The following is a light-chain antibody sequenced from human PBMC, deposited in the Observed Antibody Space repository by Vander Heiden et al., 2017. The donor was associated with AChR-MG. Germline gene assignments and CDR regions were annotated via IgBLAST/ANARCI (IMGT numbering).Light chain of an antibody. J-gene: IGLJ1*01. V-gene: IGLV2-14*03. Sequence: QSALTQPASVSGSPGQSLTLSCTGTSSDIGGYNYVSWYQHHPGKAPKFMIYDVTKRPSGVSNRFSGSKSGNTASLTISGLLAEDEADYYCASYTSSSSLPYVFGTGTKVTVL. CDR3: ASYTSSSSLPYV. CDR1: SSDIGGYNY. CDR2: DVT.